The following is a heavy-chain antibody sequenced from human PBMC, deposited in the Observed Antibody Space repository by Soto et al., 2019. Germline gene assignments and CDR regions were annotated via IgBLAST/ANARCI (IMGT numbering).Heavy chain of an antibody. Sequence: GGSLRLSCAASGFTFDDYAMHWARQVPGKGLEWVSGINWNSGSIGYGDSVKGRFAVSRDNAKNSLHLQMNSLSAEDTAFYYCVKDESINWYSGHFRHWGQGTLVTVSS. CDR3: VKDESINWYSGHFRH. J-gene: IGHJ1*01. V-gene: IGHV3-9*01. D-gene: IGHD6-13*01. CDR1: GFTFDDYA. CDR2: INWNSGSI.